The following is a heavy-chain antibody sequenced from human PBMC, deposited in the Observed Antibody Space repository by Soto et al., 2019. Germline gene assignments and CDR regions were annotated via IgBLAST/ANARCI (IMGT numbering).Heavy chain of an antibody. CDR3: AREGGYCSSTSCYPNWFDP. CDR2: ISSSSSYI. J-gene: IGHJ5*02. CDR1: GFTFSSYS. V-gene: IGHV3-21*01. Sequence: GGSLRLSCAASGFTFSSYSMNWVRQAPGKGLEWVSSISSSSSYIYYADSVKGRFTISRDNAKNSLYLQRTSLRAEDTAVYYCAREGGYCSSTSCYPNWFDPWGQGTLVTVSS. D-gene: IGHD2-2*01.